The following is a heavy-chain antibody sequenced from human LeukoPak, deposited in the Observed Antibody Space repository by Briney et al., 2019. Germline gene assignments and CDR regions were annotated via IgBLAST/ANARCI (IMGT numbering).Heavy chain of an antibody. CDR1: GGSISSYY. CDR3: AREIIVVVPAARDHHDAFDI. J-gene: IGHJ3*02. Sequence: PSETLSLTCTVSGGSISSYYWSWIRQPPGKGLEWIGYIYYSGSTNYNPCLKSRVTISVDTSKNQFSLKLSSVTAADTAVYYCAREIIVVVPAARDHHDAFDIWGQGTMVTVSS. CDR2: IYYSGST. D-gene: IGHD2-2*01. V-gene: IGHV4-59*01.